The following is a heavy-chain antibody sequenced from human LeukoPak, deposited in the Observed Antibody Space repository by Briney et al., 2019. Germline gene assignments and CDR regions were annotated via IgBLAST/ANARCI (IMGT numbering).Heavy chain of an antibody. V-gene: IGHV3-9*01. CDR3: AKALAAALDY. Sequence: PGGSLRLSCAASGFTFDDYAMHWVRQAPGKGLEWVSGISWNSGSIGYADSVKGRFTISRDNAKNSLYLQMNSLRAEDTALYYCAKALAAALDYWGQGTLVTVSS. CDR1: GFTFDDYA. CDR2: ISWNSGSI. J-gene: IGHJ4*02. D-gene: IGHD6-13*01.